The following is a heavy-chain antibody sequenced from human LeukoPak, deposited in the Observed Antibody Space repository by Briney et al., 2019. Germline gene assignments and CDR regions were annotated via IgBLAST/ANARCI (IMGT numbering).Heavy chain of an antibody. Sequence: PGGSLRLSCAASGFTFSSYAMSWVRQAPGKGLEWVSGVTGSGGSTYYADSVKGRFTISRDNSKKTLYLQMNSLRAEDTAVYYCAKSLPGISGTRQGFDYWGQGTLVTVSS. J-gene: IGHJ4*02. CDR1: GFTFSSYA. D-gene: IGHD1-26*01. CDR2: VTGSGGST. CDR3: AKSLPGISGTRQGFDY. V-gene: IGHV3-23*01.